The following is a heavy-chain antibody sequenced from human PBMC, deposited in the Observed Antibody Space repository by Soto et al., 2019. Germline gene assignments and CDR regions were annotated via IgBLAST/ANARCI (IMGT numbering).Heavy chain of an antibody. V-gene: IGHV4-34*01. D-gene: IGHD3-3*01. CDR1: GGSFSGYY. CDR3: ASYDFWSGLVY. CDR2: INHSGST. J-gene: IGHJ4*02. Sequence: SETLSLTFAVYGGSFSGYYWSWIRQPPGKGLEWIGEINHSGSTNYNPSLKSRVTISVDTSKNQFSLKLSSVTAADTAVYYCASYDFWSGLVYWGQGTLVTVSS.